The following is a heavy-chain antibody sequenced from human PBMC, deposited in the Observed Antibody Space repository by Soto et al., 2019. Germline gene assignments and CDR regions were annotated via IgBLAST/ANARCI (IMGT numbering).Heavy chain of an antibody. CDR3: ARTIPGIAAAGSPYYYYYYMDV. V-gene: IGHV1-18*01. CDR1: GYTFTSYG. CDR2: ISAYNGNT. J-gene: IGHJ6*03. D-gene: IGHD6-13*01. Sequence: ASVKVSCKASGYTFTSYGISWVRQAPGQGHEWKGWISAYNGNTNYAQKNQGRVTMNTDTSTSTAYMELRSLRSDDTAVYYCARTIPGIAAAGSPYYYYYYMDVWGKGTTVTVSS.